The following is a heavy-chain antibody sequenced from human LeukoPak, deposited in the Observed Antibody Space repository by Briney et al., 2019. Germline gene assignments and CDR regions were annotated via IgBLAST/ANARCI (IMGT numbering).Heavy chain of an antibody. D-gene: IGHD3-16*01. CDR2: LYSSGST. Sequence: NPSETLSLTCTVSGGSISGFYWSWFRQPPGKGLELIGYLYSSGSTYYNPSLKSRITISGDTSNNQFSLHLSSVTAADTAVYYCAIHDGVYWGQGTLVTASS. CDR3: AIHDGVY. V-gene: IGHV4-59*08. CDR1: GGSISGFY. J-gene: IGHJ4*02.